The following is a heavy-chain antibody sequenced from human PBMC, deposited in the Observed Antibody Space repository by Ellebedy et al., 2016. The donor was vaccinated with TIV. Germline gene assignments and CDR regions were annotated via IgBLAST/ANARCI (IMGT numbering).Heavy chain of an antibody. J-gene: IGHJ4*02. Sequence: PGGSLRLSCAASGFSFSNFGIHWVRLAPRQGLELVAIIWYDGSNKYYSDSVKGRFTISRDNSKNTLFLQMISLRLEDTAIYYCARDVSGEGYWGQGTLVTVSS. D-gene: IGHD2-8*01. CDR2: IWYDGSNK. V-gene: IGHV3-33*08. CDR1: GFSFSNFG. CDR3: ARDVSGEGY.